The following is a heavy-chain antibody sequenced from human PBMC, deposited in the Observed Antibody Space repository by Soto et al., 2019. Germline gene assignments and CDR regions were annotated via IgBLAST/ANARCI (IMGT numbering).Heavy chain of an antibody. J-gene: IGHJ4*02. CDR3: ARLGFPGAIYFDS. CDR1: GYNFTTFW. Sequence: AGSVKISGNGSGYNFTTFWIGWGRQMPGKGLEWMGIIYPGDSETKYSPDFEGQVTISADRSTNTAYLQWRSLRASDTAMYYCARLGFPGAIYFDSWGLGTLVTVSS. CDR2: IYPGDSET. V-gene: IGHV5-51*01.